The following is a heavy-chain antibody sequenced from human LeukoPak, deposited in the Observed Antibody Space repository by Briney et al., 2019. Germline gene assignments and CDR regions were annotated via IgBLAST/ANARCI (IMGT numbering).Heavy chain of an antibody. CDR2: ISSSGTTI. Sequence: GGTLRLSCAASGFTFNTYGMSWVRQAPGKGLEWVSYISSSGTTISYADSVKGRFTITRDNAKNSLYLQMNSLRAEDTAVYYCARDHIAARPDYWGQGTLVTVSS. CDR1: GFTFNTYG. V-gene: IGHV3-48*01. D-gene: IGHD6-6*01. J-gene: IGHJ4*02. CDR3: ARDHIAARPDY.